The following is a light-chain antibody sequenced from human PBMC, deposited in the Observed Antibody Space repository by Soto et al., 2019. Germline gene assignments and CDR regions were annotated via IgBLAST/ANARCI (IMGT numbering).Light chain of an antibody. CDR3: QQYYSYPPT. CDR1: QGISSY. Sequence: AIRMTQSPSSLSASTGDRVTITFRASQGISSYLAWYQQKPGKAPKLLIYAASTLSSGDPSRFSDSGSGTDFTITTSGLQSEDFATYDCQQYYSYPPTFGQGTKVEIK. CDR2: AAS. J-gene: IGKJ1*01. V-gene: IGKV1-8*01.